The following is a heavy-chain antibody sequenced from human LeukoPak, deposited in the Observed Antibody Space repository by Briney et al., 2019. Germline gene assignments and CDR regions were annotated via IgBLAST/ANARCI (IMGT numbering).Heavy chain of an antibody. Sequence: QTGGSLRLSCAASGFTFSSYGMHWVRQAPGKGLEWVAVISYDGSNKYYADSVKGRFTISRDNSKNMVYLQVISLTAEDTAVYYCAKDDAWLRFGEWSQGTLVTVSA. D-gene: IGHD3-10*01. J-gene: IGHJ4*02. V-gene: IGHV3-30*18. CDR2: ISYDGSNK. CDR1: GFTFSSYG. CDR3: AKDDAWLRFGE.